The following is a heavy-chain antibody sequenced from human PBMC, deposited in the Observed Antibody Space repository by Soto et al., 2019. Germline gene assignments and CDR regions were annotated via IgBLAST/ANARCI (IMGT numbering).Heavy chain of an antibody. D-gene: IGHD3-22*01. Sequence: ASVKVSCKASGYTFTSYAMHWVRQAPGQRLEWMGWINAGNGNTKYSQKFQGRVTFTRDTSASTVYMEMSSLRSEDTAVYYCARAAYDYESSGYYPGDYWGQGTLVTVSS. J-gene: IGHJ4*02. CDR2: INAGNGNT. CDR3: ARAAYDYESSGYYPGDY. V-gene: IGHV1-3*01. CDR1: GYTFTSYA.